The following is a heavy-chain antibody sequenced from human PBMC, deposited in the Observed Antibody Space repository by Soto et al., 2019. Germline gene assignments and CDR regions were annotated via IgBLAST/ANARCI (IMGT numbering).Heavy chain of an antibody. CDR3: ARESEDLTSNFDY. V-gene: IGHV3-21*01. CDR1: GFTFSRYS. CDR2: ISSTTNYI. J-gene: IGHJ4*02. Sequence: PGGSLRLSCAASGFTFSRYSMNWVRQAPGKGLEWVSSISSTTNYIYYADSMKGRFTVSRDNAKNSVYLEMNSLSAEDTAVYYCARESEDLTSNFDYWGQGTLVTVSS.